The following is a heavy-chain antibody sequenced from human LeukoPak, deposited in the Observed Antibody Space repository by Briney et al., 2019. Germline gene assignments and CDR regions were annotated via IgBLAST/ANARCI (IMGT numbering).Heavy chain of an antibody. D-gene: IGHD2-8*02. CDR3: ARLTGGSNYFDY. J-gene: IGHJ4*02. CDR2: LRFGGTSK. V-gene: IGHV3-30*02. Sequence: GGSLRFSCAASGFTFSNYGMPWVRQAPGKGLEWVAFLRFGGTSKFYADSVEARFTISRDNAKNSLYLQMSSLRAEDTAVYYCARLTGGSNYFDYWGQGTLVTVSS. CDR1: GFTFSNYG.